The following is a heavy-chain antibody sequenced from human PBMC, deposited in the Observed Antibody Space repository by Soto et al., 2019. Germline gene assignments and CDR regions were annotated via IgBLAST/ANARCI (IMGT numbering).Heavy chain of an antibody. J-gene: IGHJ4*02. CDR1: GYIFSNYA. D-gene: IGHD1-26*01. CDR2: INAGNGNT. V-gene: IGHV1-3*01. Sequence: SVTVSCKDSGYIFSNYATHWVRQAPGQRLEWMGWINAGNGNTVYPKKFQDRVTITRDKSASTAYMELSSLRSEETAVYYCTREGTVGPPFGYWGRGTHVTVSS. CDR3: TREGTVGPPFGY.